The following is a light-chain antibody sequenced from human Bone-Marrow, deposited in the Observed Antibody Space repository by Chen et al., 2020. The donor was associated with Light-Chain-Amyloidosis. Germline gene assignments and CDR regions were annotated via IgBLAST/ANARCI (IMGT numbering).Light chain of an antibody. V-gene: IGKV3-20*01. CDR3: QQYGSSPYT. CDR1: QTISSNY. J-gene: IGKJ2*01. CDR2: GAS. Sequence: EIVLTQSPATLSLSPGERATLFCWASQTISSNYLAWYQQKPGQAPRLVIFGASSRAGGIPARFGGSGSGTDFTLTISRLEPEDFAVYYCQQYGSSPYTFGQGTKLEIK.